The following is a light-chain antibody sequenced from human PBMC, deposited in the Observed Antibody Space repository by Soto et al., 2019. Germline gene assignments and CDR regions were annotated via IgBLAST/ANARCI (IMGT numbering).Light chain of an antibody. V-gene: IGKV1-9*01. CDR3: QHLNSYPLST. Sequence: DIQLTQSPSFLSASVGDRVTITCRASQATSSFLAWYQQKPGKAPKLLIYSISTLQSGVPSRFSGSGSETEFTLTISSLQPEDFATYYCQHLNSYPLSTFGQGTRLDIK. CDR2: SIS. J-gene: IGKJ5*01. CDR1: QATSSF.